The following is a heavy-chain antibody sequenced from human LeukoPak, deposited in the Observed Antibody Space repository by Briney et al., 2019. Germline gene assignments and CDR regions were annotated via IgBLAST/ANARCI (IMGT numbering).Heavy chain of an antibody. J-gene: IGHJ4*02. CDR3: ARRGSTGTLIFDY. V-gene: IGHV4-39*01. D-gene: IGHD1-1*01. CDR1: GGSISSSNYY. CDR2: IYYSGST. Sequence: PSETLSLTCTVSGGSISSSNYYWGWIRQPPGKGLEWIGSIYYSGSTYYNPSLKSRVTISVDTSKNQFSLKLSSVTAADTAVYYCARRGSTGTLIFDYWGQGTLVTDSS.